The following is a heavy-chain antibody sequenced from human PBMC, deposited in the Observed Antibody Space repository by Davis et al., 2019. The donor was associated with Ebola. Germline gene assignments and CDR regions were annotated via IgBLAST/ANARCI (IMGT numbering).Heavy chain of an antibody. CDR3: ARDQQLPPVHYYYGMDV. Sequence: GESLKISCAASGFTFSSYSMNWVRQAPGKGLEWVSSISSSRSYIYYADSVKGRFTISRDNAKNSLYLQMNSLRAEDTAVYYCARDQQLPPVHYYYGMDVWGKGTTVTVSS. V-gene: IGHV3-21*04. J-gene: IGHJ6*04. D-gene: IGHD6-13*01. CDR1: GFTFSSYS. CDR2: ISSSRSYI.